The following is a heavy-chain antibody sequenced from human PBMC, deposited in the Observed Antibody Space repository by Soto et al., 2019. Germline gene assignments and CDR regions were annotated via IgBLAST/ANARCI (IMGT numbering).Heavy chain of an antibody. J-gene: IGHJ4*02. CDR2: INHSGST. CDR3: ATLRFLEWSLDY. CDR1: GGSFSGYY. V-gene: IGHV4-34*01. Sequence: QVQLQQWGAGLLKPSETLSLTCAVYGGSFSGYYWSWIRQPPGKGLEWIGEINHSGSTNYNPSLKSRVTISIDTSKNQFSLKLSSVTAADTAVYYCATLRFLEWSLDYWGQGTLVTVSS. D-gene: IGHD3-3*01.